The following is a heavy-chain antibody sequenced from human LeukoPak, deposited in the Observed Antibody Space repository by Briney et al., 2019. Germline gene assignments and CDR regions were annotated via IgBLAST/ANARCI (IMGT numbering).Heavy chain of an antibody. J-gene: IGHJ4*02. CDR3: ARHYNSSGYSLTAFDY. CDR2: IIPIFGTA. D-gene: IGHD3-22*01. V-gene: IGHV1-69*05. Sequence: SVKVSCKASGGTFSSYAISWVRQAPGQGLEWMGGIIPIFGTANYAQKFQGRVTITTDESTSTAYMELSSLRSEDTAVYYCARHYNSSGYSLTAFDYWGQGTLITVSS. CDR1: GGTFSSYA.